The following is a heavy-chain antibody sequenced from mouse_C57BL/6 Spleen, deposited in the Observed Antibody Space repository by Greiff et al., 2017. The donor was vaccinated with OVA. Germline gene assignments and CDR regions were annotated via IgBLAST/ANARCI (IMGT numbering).Heavy chain of an antibody. J-gene: IGHJ1*03. V-gene: IGHV5-4*01. CDR3: ARADGNYPYWYFDV. CDR2: ISDGGSYT. Sequence: EVHLVESGGGLVKPGGSLKLSCAASGFTFSSYAMSWVRQTPEKRLEWVATISDGGSYTYYPDNVKGRFTISRDNAKNNLYLQMSHLKSEDTAMYYCARADGNYPYWYFDVWGTGTTVTVSS. CDR1: GFTFSSYA. D-gene: IGHD2-1*01.